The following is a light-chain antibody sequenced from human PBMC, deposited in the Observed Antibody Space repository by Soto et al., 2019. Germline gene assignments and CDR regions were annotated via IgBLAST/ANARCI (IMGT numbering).Light chain of an antibody. CDR2: DAS. CDR1: QSVSGD. Sequence: EIVLTQSPATLCVSPGGRATLSSRASQSVSGDLAWYHHKPGQTPRLLIYDASTRALDTPARFAGSGAGTEFTLTISSLQSEDFAVYFCQQYNNWPITFGQGTRLEI. V-gene: IGKV3-15*01. J-gene: IGKJ5*01. CDR3: QQYNNWPIT.